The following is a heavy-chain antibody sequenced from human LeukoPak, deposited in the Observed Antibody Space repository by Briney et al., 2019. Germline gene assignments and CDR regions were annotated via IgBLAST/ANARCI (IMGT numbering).Heavy chain of an antibody. Sequence: QAGGSLRLSCAASGFTFSSYGMHWVRQAPGKGLEWVAFIRYDGSNKYYADSVKGRFTISRDNSKNTLYLQMNSLRTEDTAVYYCASLWDSSSWFYYYYYMDVWGKGTTVTISS. CDR1: GFTFSSYG. CDR3: ASLWDSSSWFYYYYYMDV. D-gene: IGHD6-13*01. J-gene: IGHJ6*03. V-gene: IGHV3-30*02. CDR2: IRYDGSNK.